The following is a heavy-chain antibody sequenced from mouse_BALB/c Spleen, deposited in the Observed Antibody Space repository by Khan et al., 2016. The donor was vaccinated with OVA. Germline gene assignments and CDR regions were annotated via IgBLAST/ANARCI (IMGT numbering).Heavy chain of an antibody. V-gene: IGHV3-2*02. CDR1: GYSITSDYA. CDR3: ARDGARYNYAMDY. J-gene: IGHJ4*01. Sequence: EVKLEVSGPGLVKPSQSLSLTCTVTGYSITSDYAWNWIRQFPGNKLEWMGYISSSGSTNYNPALKSRISITRDTSKNQFFLQLNSVTTEDTATDYCARDGARYNYAMDYWGQGTSVTVSS. CDR2: ISSSGST. D-gene: IGHD1-1*02.